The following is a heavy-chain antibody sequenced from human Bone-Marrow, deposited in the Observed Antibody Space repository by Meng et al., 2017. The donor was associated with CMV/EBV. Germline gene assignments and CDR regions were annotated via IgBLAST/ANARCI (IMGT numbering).Heavy chain of an antibody. CDR3: ARERGDSGYDAFDY. CDR2: TDPNRGAT. V-gene: IGHV1-2*02. CDR1: GYTFPDYY. J-gene: IGHJ4*02. D-gene: IGHD5-12*01. Sequence: ASVKVSCKASGYTFPDYYIHWVRQAPGQGLEWMGWTDPNRGATHYAQKFQGRVTMTRDTSISAAYMGLSRLRFDDTAVYWCARERGDSGYDAFDYWGQGTLVTVSS.